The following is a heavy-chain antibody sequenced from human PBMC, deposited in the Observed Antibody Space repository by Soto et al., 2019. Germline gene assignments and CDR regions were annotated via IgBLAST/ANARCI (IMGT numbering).Heavy chain of an antibody. V-gene: IGHV4-61*01. CDR3: ARDIRGYSRAFDF. D-gene: IGHD5-18*01. CDR2: IYSSGNT. J-gene: IGHJ4*02. Sequence: SETLSLTCTVSGDSVSSYNYYWTWIRQSPGKGLEWVGYIYSSGNTKYNPSLKNRVTISLHTSSNQFSLNLTSVTAADTAVYYCARDIRGYSRAFDFWGQGTLVTVSS. CDR1: GDSVSSYNYY.